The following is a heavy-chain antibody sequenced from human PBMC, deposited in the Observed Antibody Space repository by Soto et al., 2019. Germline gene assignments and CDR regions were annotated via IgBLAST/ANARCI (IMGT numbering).Heavy chain of an antibody. CDR3: AREVVYDILTGAPMDV. V-gene: IGHV5-51*01. CDR2: TYPGDSDT. Sequence: GESLKISCKGSGYSFTSYWIGWVRQMPGKGLEWMGITYPGDSDTRYSPSFQGQVTISADKSISTAYLQWSSLKASDTAMYYCAREVVYDILTGAPMDVWGQGTTVTSP. CDR1: GYSFTSYW. J-gene: IGHJ6*02. D-gene: IGHD3-9*01.